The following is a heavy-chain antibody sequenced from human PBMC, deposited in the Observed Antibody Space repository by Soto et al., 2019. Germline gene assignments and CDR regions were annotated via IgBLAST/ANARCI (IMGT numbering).Heavy chain of an antibody. CDR1: GDSVSSNSAA. CDR2: TYYRSKWYN. CDR3: ARSLPDYYDNTGHFYFDH. Sequence: SQTLSLTCAISGDSVSSNSAAWNWIRQSPSRGLEWLGRTYYRSKWYNDYAVSVKSRITINPDTSKNQFSLQLNSVTPEDTAVYYCARSLPDYYDNTGHFYFDHWGQGTLVTVSS. J-gene: IGHJ4*02. V-gene: IGHV6-1*01. D-gene: IGHD3-22*01.